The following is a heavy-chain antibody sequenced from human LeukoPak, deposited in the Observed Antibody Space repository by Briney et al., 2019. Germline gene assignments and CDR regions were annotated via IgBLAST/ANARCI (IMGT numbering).Heavy chain of an antibody. CDR1: GFTFSTYA. D-gene: IGHD3-10*01. CDR3: ARDRYYGSNWFDP. CDR2: ISVSGGST. J-gene: IGHJ5*02. Sequence: GGTLRLSCATSGFTFSTYAMNWVRQAPGKGLEWVSVISVSGGSTYYADSVKGRFTISRDNSKNSLYLQMNSLRAEDTAVYYCARDRYYGSNWFDPWGQGTLVTVSS. V-gene: IGHV3-23*01.